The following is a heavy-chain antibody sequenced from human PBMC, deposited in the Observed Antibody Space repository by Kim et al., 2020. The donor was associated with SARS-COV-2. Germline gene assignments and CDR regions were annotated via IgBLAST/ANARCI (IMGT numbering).Heavy chain of an antibody. J-gene: IGHJ4*02. Sequence: TYYNPSLESRVTRSVDTSKTQFSLKLSAVTAADTAVYYCAGPATVLHYWGQGTLVTVSS. D-gene: IGHD2-2*01. CDR3: AGPATVLHY. CDR2: T. V-gene: IGHV4-30-2*04.